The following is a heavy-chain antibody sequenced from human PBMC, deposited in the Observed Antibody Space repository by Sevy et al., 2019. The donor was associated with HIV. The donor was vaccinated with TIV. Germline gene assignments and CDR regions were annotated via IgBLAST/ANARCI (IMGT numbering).Heavy chain of an antibody. CDR3: TTGDLRRYFDY. CDR2: IKSKTDGGTT. CDR1: GFTFSNAW. V-gene: IGHV3-15*01. J-gene: IGHJ4*02. Sequence: GGSLRLSCAASGFTFSNAWMSWVRQAPGKGLERVGRIKSKTDGGTTDYAAPVKGRFTISRDDSKNTLYLQMNSLKTEDTAVYYCTTGDLRRYFDYWGQGTLVTVSS.